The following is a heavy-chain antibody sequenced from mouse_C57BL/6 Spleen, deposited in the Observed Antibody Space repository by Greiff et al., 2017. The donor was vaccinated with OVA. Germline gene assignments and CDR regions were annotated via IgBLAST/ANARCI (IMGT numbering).Heavy chain of an antibody. D-gene: IGHD1-1*01. J-gene: IGHJ2*01. CDR3: AREAYYCGSSNY. CDR2: INPSSGYP. CDR1: GYTFTSYT. Sequence: VQLQQSGAELARPGASVKMSCKASGYTFTSYTMHWVKQRPGQGLEWIGYINPSSGYPKYNQKFKDKATLTADKSSSTAYMQLSSLTSEDSAVYYCAREAYYCGSSNYWGQGTTLTVSS. V-gene: IGHV1-4*01.